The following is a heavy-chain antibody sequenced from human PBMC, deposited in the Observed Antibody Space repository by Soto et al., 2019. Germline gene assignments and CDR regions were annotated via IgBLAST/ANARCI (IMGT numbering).Heavy chain of an antibody. D-gene: IGHD6-6*01. CDR3: ARGGIAARPFGMDV. CDR2: IYYSGST. Sequence: SETLSLTCTVSDGSISSYYWTWMRQPPGKGLEWIGYIYYSGSTNYNPSLRSRVSISVDTSKNQFSLKLSSVTAADTAMYYCARGGIAARPFGMDVWGQGTTVTVSS. V-gene: IGHV4-59*01. J-gene: IGHJ6*02. CDR1: DGSISSYY.